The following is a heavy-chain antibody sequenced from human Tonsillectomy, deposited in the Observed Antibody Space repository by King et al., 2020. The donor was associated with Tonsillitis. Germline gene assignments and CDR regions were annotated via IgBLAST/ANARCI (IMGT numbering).Heavy chain of an antibody. CDR3: VGWLDYAFGLDV. CDR2: ISNDGSNK. J-gene: IGHJ6*02. V-gene: IGHV3-30-3*01. D-gene: IGHD5-12*01. CDR1: GFTFSRYG. Sequence: QLVQSGGGVVQPGRSLRLSCAASGFTFSRYGMHWVRQAPGKGLEWVAAISNDGSNKYYADSVKGRFTISRDNSKNTLYLQMSSLRADDTAVYYCVGWLDYAFGLDVWGQGTTVTVSS.